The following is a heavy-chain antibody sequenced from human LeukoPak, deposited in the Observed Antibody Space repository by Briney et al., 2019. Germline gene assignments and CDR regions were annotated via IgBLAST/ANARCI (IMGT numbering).Heavy chain of an antibody. V-gene: IGHV3-30-3*01. J-gene: IGHJ4*02. D-gene: IGHD2-2*01. Sequence: PGGSLRLSCAASGFTFSDFYMSWIRQAPGKGLEWVAVISYDGSNKYYADSVKGRFTISRDNSKNTLYLQMNSLRAEDTAVYYCVRVVSSGNRSYCSSTSCSENIDYWGQGTLVTVSS. CDR2: ISYDGSNK. CDR1: GFTFSDFY. CDR3: VRVVSSGNRSYCSSTSCSENIDY.